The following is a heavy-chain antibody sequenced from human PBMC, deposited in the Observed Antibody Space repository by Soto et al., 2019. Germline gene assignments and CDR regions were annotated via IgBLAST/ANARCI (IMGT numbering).Heavy chain of an antibody. CDR3: AKYCSGGSCYPSAFDI. V-gene: IGHV3-23*01. J-gene: IGHJ3*02. D-gene: IGHD2-15*01. CDR2: ISGSGGST. Sequence: GGSLRLSCAASGFTFSSYAMSWVRQAPGKGLEWVSAISGSGGSTYYADSVKGRFTISRDNSKNTLYLQMNSLRAEDTAVYYCAKYCSGGSCYPSAFDIWGQGTIVTVS. CDR1: GFTFSSYA.